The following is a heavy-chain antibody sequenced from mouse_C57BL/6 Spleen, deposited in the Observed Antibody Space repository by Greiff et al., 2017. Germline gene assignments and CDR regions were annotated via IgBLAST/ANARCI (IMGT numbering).Heavy chain of an antibody. J-gene: IGHJ2*01. CDR1: GFNIKDYY. V-gene: IGHV14-1*01. D-gene: IGHD3-2*02. CDR3: TSTAQANYFAY. Sequence: EVQLQQSGAELVRPGASVKLSCTASGFNIKDYYMHWVKQRPEQGLEWIGRIDPEDGDTEYAPKFQGKATMTADTSSNTAYLQLSSLTSEDTAVYYCTSTAQANYFAYWGQGTTLTVSS. CDR2: IDPEDGDT.